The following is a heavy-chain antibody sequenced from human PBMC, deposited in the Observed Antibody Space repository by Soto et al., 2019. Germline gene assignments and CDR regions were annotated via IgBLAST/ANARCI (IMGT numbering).Heavy chain of an antibody. CDR3: AKSRAGSCYCDSDY. V-gene: IGHV3-23*01. Sequence: GGSLRLSCAASGFTFSSYAMNWVRQAPGKGLEWISAVGGSGDATYYADSVKGRFTISRDNTKNTLYLQMNSLRTDDTALYYCAKSRAGSCYCDSDYWGQGTLVTVSS. CDR1: GFTFSSYA. CDR2: VGGSGDAT. J-gene: IGHJ4*02. D-gene: IGHD2-15*01.